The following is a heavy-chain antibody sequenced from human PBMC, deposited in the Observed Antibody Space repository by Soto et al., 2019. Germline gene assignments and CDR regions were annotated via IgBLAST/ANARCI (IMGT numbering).Heavy chain of an antibody. J-gene: IGHJ4*02. CDR1: GGTFSSYA. V-gene: IGHV1-69*01. CDR3: ARGVRTSVVAATNFDY. CDR2: IIPIFGTA. D-gene: IGHD2-15*01. Sequence: AASVNVSCTASGGTFSSYAISWVRQAPGQGLEWMGGIIPIFGTANYAQKFQGRVTITADESTSTAYMELSSLRSEDTAVYYCARGVRTSVVAATNFDYWGQGTLVTVSS.